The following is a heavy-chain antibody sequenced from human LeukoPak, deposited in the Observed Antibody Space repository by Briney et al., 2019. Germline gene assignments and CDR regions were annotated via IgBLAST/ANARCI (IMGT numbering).Heavy chain of an antibody. V-gene: IGHV4-39*07. CDR2: IYYSGST. CDR3: ARDKRVGATLFDY. J-gene: IGHJ4*02. Sequence: SETLSLTCTVSDGSFTSGNYYWGWIRQPPGKGLEWIATIYYSGSTYYNPSLKSRATISVDTSKNQFSLKLSSVTAADTAVYYCARDKRVGATLFDYWGQGTLVTVSS. CDR1: DGSFTSGNYY. D-gene: IGHD1-26*01.